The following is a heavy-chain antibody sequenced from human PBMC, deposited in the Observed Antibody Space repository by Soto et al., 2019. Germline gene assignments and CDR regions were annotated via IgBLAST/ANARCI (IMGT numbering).Heavy chain of an antibody. V-gene: IGHV4-59*01. Sequence: PSETLSLTCTVSGDSISNYFWSWIRQPPGKGLEWIGNIYYSGSTTYNPSLKSRVTISVDTSRNQFSLKLSSVTAADTAVYCCARSPSGGSLHWGQGTLVTVSS. CDR1: GDSISNYF. D-gene: IGHD2-15*01. J-gene: IGHJ4*02. CDR2: IYYSGST. CDR3: ARSPSGGSLH.